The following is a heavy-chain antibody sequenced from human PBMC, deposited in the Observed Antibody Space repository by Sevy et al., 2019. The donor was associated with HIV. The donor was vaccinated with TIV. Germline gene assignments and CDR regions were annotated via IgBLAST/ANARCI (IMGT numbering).Heavy chain of an antibody. J-gene: IGHJ4*02. D-gene: IGHD6-19*01. V-gene: IGHV4-34*01. Sequence: SETLSLTCAVYGESFSGYYWTWIRQPPGKGLEWIGEINHSGRTNYNPALKSRVTISVDTSKNQFSLRLSSVTAADTAVYYCARGSTGCPRENSVWTSRGRRFDYWGQGTLVTVSS. CDR1: GESFSGYY. CDR3: ARGSTGCPRENSVWTSRGRRFDY. CDR2: INHSGRT.